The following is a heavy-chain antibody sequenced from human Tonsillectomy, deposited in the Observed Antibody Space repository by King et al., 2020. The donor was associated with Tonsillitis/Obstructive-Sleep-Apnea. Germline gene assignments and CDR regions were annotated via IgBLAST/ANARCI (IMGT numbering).Heavy chain of an antibody. Sequence: QLVQSGGGLVKPGGSLRLSCAASGFIFRNAWMTWVRQAPGKGLEWVGHIKSKTDGGTIDYAAPVKGRFTIPRDDSKTTLYLQMNSLKPEDTAVYYCATPYDDYYYRDVWGKGTTVTVSS. CDR3: ATPYDDYYYRDV. CDR2: IKSKTDGGTI. J-gene: IGHJ6*03. CDR1: GFIFRNAW. V-gene: IGHV3-15*01.